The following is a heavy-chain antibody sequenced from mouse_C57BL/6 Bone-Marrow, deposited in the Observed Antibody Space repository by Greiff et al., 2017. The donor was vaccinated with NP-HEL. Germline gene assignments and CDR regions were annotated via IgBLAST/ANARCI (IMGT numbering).Heavy chain of an antibody. Sequence: QVQLQQSGPELVKPGASVKISCKASGYTFSTSWMNWMKQRPGKGLEWIGRIYPGDGDTHYSGNFEGKASLTADTSSNSAYMQLSSLTSEDSAVYFWARGESWGAFFDYWGQGTTLTVSS. J-gene: IGHJ2*01. CDR3: ARGESWGAFFDY. CDR1: GYTFSTSW. CDR2: IYPGDGDT. V-gene: IGHV1-82*01. D-gene: IGHD6-1*01.